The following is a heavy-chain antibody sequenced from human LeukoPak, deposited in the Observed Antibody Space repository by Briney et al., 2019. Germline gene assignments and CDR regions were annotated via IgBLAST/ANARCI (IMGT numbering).Heavy chain of an antibody. Sequence: GASVKVSCKPSVYTFTVYYMHWVRQAPGQGLEWMGWINPNSGGTNYAQKFQGRVTMTRDTSISTAYMELSRLRSDDTAVYYCARARVGYCSSTSCWGPYYFDYWGQGTLVTVSS. D-gene: IGHD2-2*01. J-gene: IGHJ4*02. CDR1: VYTFTVYY. CDR2: INPNSGGT. CDR3: ARARVGYCSSTSCWGPYYFDY. V-gene: IGHV1-2*02.